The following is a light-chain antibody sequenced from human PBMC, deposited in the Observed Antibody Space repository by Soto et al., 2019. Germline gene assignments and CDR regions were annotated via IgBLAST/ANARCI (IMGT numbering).Light chain of an antibody. V-gene: IGLV2-14*03. CDR3: SSYTSSSTLYV. Sequence: QSALTQPASVSGSPGQSITISCTGTSSDVGGYNYVSWYQQHPGKAPKLMIYDVSNRPSGVSYRFSGSKSGNTASLTISGLQAEDEADYSCSSYTSSSTLYVFGTGTKLTVL. J-gene: IGLJ1*01. CDR2: DVS. CDR1: SSDVGGYNY.